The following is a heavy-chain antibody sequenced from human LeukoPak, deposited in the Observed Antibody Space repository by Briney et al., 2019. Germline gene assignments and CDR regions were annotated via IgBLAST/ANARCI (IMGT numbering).Heavy chain of an antibody. CDR2: IKSKTDGGTT. CDR1: GFTFSNAW. Sequence: GGSLRLSCAASGFTFSNAWMSWVRQAPGKGLEWVGRIKSKTDGGTTDYAAPVKGRFTISRDDSKNTLYLQMNSLKSEDTAVYYCTTDVLATLSDYWGQGTLVTVSS. CDR3: TTDVLATLSDY. V-gene: IGHV3-15*01. D-gene: IGHD3-10*02. J-gene: IGHJ4*02.